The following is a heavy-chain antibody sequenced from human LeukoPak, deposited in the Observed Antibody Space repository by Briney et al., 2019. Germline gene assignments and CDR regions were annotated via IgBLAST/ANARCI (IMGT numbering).Heavy chain of an antibody. CDR3: ASLGAPKYCSSTSCPGTYYYGMDV. Sequence: ASVKVSCKASGGTFSSYAISWVRQAPGQGLEWMGRIIPILGIANYAQKFQGRVTITADKSTSTAYMELSSLRSEDTAVYYCASLGAPKYCSSTSCPGTYYYGMDVWGQGTTVTVSS. D-gene: IGHD2-2*01. V-gene: IGHV1-69*04. J-gene: IGHJ6*02. CDR2: IIPILGIA. CDR1: GGTFSSYA.